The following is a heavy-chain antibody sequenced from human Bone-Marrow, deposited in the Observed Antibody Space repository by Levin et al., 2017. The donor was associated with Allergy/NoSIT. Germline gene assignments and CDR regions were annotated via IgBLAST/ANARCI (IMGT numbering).Heavy chain of an antibody. CDR3: ARKSGSWGV. D-gene: IGHD6-13*01. V-gene: IGHV4-39*07. CDR1: GGSISSNYY. CDR2: IYYDGST. J-gene: IGHJ6*02. Sequence: SETLSLTCTVSGGSISSNYYWGWIRQPPGKGLEYIGSIYYDGSTYYNPSFKSRVTISADTSKNQFSLNLSAVTAAETAVYYCARKSGSWGVWGQGTTVTVSS.